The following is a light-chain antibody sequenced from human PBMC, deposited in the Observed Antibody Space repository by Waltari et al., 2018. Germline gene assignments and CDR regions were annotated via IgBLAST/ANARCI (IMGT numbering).Light chain of an antibody. V-gene: IGKV1-33*01. CDR1: QDIKNW. J-gene: IGKJ2*01. Sequence: DIQMTQSPSSLSASIGDRVTITCRVSQDIKNWLAWYQQKPGKAPNLLIFRASNLETGVPSRVSGSGSGTEFSLTMNSLKPEDIATYYCQRHDVSPYTFGQGTKVEIK. CDR2: RAS. CDR3: QRHDVSPYT.